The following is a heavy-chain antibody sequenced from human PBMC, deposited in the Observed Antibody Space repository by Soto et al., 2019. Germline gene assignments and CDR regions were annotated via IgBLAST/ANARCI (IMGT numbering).Heavy chain of an antibody. J-gene: IGHJ4*02. CDR1: GFEFSFYS. CDR3: AKDRGGFTNGWEFFDS. D-gene: IGHD3-10*01. Sequence: EVVLLESGGGLVQPGGSLRLSCEVSGFEFSFYSVSWVRQAPGKGLEWVASISGNGGTTYYAASGKGRFTFSRDNSKNTLYLQMNNLRGEDTAVYYCAKDRGGFTNGWEFFDSWGQGTLVTVSS. CDR2: ISGNGGTT. V-gene: IGHV3-23*01.